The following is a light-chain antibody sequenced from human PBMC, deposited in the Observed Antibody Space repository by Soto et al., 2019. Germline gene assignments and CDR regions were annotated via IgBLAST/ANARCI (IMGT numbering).Light chain of an antibody. CDR3: CSYAGSSTLNVV. J-gene: IGLJ2*01. V-gene: IGLV2-23*01. CDR2: EGS. Sequence: QSALTQPASASGSPGQSITISCTGTSSDVGSYNLVSWYQQHPGKAPKLMIYEGSKRPSGVSNRFSGSKSGNTASLTISGLQAEDEAAYHCCSYAGSSTLNVVFGGGTKLTVL. CDR1: SSDVGSYNL.